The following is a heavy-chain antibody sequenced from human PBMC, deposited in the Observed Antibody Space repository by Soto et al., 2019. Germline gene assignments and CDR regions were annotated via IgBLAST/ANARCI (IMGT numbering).Heavy chain of an antibody. Sequence: GGSLRLSCAASGFTFSASAMHWVRQASGKGLEWIARVRTKPNTYATEYAASVKGRFTISRDYSKNTAYLQMNSLEAEDTAVYYCTCPNHDYVDYFDYWGQGTPVTVSS. D-gene: IGHD4-17*01. J-gene: IGHJ4*02. V-gene: IGHV3-73*01. CDR2: VRTKPNTYAT. CDR3: TCPNHDYVDYFDY. CDR1: GFTFSASA.